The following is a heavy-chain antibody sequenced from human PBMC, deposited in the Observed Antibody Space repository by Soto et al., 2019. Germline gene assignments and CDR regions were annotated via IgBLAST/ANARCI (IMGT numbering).Heavy chain of an antibody. CDR1: GGSISSSSYY. J-gene: IGHJ5*02. V-gene: IGHV4-39*01. D-gene: IGHD6-19*01. CDR2: IYYSGST. CDR3: ATRGIAVAGTRGNWFDP. Sequence: SETLSLTCTVSGGSISSSSYYWGWIRQPPGKGLEWIGSIYYSGSTYYNPSLKSRVTISVDTSKNQFSLKLSSVTAADTAVYYCATRGIAVAGTRGNWFDPWGQGTLVTVSS.